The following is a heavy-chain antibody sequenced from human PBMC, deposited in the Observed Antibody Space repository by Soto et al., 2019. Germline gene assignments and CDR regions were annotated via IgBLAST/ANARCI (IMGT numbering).Heavy chain of an antibody. D-gene: IGHD2-21*02. CDR3: ARESPLHVVTPVFDY. Sequence: QVQLVESGGGVVQPGRSLRLSCAASGFTFSSYAMHWVRQAPGKGLEWVAVISYDGSNKYYADSVKGRFTISRDNSKNALYLQMHRLRAEDTAVYYSARESPLHVVTPVFDYWGQGTLVTVSS. CDR1: GFTFSSYA. V-gene: IGHV3-30-3*01. J-gene: IGHJ4*02. CDR2: ISYDGSNK.